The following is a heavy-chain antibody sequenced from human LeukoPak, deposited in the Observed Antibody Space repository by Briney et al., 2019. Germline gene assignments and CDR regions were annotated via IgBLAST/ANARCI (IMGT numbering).Heavy chain of an antibody. CDR2: IYTSGST. CDR3: ARDFSSSYYYYMDV. CDR1: GGSISSYY. D-gene: IGHD6-13*01. Sequence: SETLSLTCTVSGGSISSYYWSWIRQPAGKGLEWIGRIYTSGSTNYNPSLKSRVTTSVDTSKNQFSLKLSSVTAADTAVYYCARDFSSSYYYYMDVWGKGTTVTVSS. V-gene: IGHV4-4*07. J-gene: IGHJ6*03.